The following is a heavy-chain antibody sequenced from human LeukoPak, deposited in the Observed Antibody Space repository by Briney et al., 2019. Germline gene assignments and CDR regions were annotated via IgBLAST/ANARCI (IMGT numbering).Heavy chain of an antibody. Sequence: GGSLRLSCAASGFTFSSYGMHWVRQAPGKGLEWVAFIRYDGSNKYYADSVKGRFTISRDNSKNTLYLQMNSLRAEDTAVYYCAKASKIVATISAFDYWGQGTLVTVSS. V-gene: IGHV3-30*02. J-gene: IGHJ4*02. CDR3: AKASKIVATISAFDY. D-gene: IGHD5-12*01. CDR2: IRYDGSNK. CDR1: GFTFSSYG.